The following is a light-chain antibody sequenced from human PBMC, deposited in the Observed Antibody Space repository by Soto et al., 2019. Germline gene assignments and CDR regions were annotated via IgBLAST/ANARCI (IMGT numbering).Light chain of an antibody. Sequence: QSALTQPASVSGSPGQSITISCTGTSSNVGSYKLVSWYQQHPGKAPNLMIFEVSNRPSGVSPRFSGSKSGNTASLTISGLQADDEADYYCSSYTTSSTLPYVFGTGTKVTVL. CDR3: SSYTTSSTLPYV. V-gene: IGLV2-14*02. J-gene: IGLJ1*01. CDR1: SSNVGSYKL. CDR2: EVS.